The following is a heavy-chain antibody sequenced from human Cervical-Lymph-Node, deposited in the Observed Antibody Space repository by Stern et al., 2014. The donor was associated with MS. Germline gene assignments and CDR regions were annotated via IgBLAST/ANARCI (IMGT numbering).Heavy chain of an antibody. J-gene: IGHJ4*02. CDR1: GFTFSPYS. Sequence: EMQLVESGGGLVQPGGSLRLSCVASGFTFSPYSMNWVRQAPGKGLEWISYISGSSATIHDADSVKGRFTISRDNAQDSLYLQMNSLRREDTAVYYCATSITGIKGFDYWGQGALVTVSS. CDR2: ISGSSATI. CDR3: ATSITGIKGFDY. V-gene: IGHV3-48*01. D-gene: IGHD1-14*01.